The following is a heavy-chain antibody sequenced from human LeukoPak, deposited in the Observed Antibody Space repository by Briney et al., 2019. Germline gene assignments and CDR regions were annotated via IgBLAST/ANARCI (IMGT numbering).Heavy chain of an antibody. V-gene: IGHV3-30-3*01. CDR2: ITYDGAFDGGKA. Sequence: GGSLRLSCAASGLSLSDYPMHWVRQAPGKGLEWVTLITYDGAFDGGKAYYADSVKGRFTISRDNAKNSLYLQMNSLRAEDTAVYYCARRSRTDYWGQGTLVTVSS. CDR1: GLSLSDYP. CDR3: ARRSRTDY. D-gene: IGHD6-13*01. J-gene: IGHJ4*02.